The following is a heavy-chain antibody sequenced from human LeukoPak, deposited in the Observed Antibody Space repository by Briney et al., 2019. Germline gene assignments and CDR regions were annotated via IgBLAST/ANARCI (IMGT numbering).Heavy chain of an antibody. CDR1: GFTFSSYG. Sequence: GGSLRLSCAAPGFTFSSYGMHWVRQAPGKGLEWVAVIWYDGSNKYYADSVKGRFTISRDDAKTSLFLQMNSLRAEDTAIYYCTTDTWYSAGHWGQGTLVTVSS. V-gene: IGHV3-33*03. CDR3: TTDTWYSAGH. D-gene: IGHD2-15*01. CDR2: IWYDGSNK. J-gene: IGHJ4*02.